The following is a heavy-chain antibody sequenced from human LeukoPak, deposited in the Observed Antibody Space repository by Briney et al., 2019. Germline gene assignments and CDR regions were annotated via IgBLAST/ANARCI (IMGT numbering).Heavy chain of an antibody. D-gene: IGHD5-24*01. Sequence: PGGSLRLSCAASGFIFDENGMSWVRQAPGKGLEWVSGINWNGGSTGYADSVKGRFTISRDNSKNTLYLQMNSLRAEDTAVYHCAKDPRGTRPYFDYWGQGTLVTASS. CDR2: INWNGGST. J-gene: IGHJ4*02. CDR1: GFIFDENG. V-gene: IGHV3-20*01. CDR3: AKDPRGTRPYFDY.